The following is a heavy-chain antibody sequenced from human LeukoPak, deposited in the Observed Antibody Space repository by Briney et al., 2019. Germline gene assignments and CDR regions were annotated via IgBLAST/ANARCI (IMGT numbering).Heavy chain of an antibody. CDR2: IRYDGSNK. CDR3: AKGSGYQPQYSYYYTDV. V-gene: IGHV3-30*02. CDR1: GFTFSSYG. D-gene: IGHD5-12*01. Sequence: GGSLRLSCAASGFTFSSYGMHWVRQAPGKGLEWVAFIRYDGSNKYYADSVKGRFTISRDNSKNTLYLHVNSLRPEDTAVYYCAKGSGYQPQYSYYYTDVWGKGTTVTTSS. J-gene: IGHJ6*03.